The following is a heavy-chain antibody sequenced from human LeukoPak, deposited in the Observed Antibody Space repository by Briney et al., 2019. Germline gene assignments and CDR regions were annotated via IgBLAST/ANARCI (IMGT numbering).Heavy chain of an antibody. Sequence: ASVKVSCKASGYRFARYYMHWVRQAPGQGLELMGIINPSDGGTTYAQKFEGRLNLTRDISTSTVYMVLSSLRSEDTAMYYCASFTTVSTGDYWGQGSLVAVSS. CDR1: GYRFARYY. V-gene: IGHV1-46*01. J-gene: IGHJ4*02. D-gene: IGHD4-17*01. CDR2: INPSDGGT. CDR3: ASFTTVSTGDY.